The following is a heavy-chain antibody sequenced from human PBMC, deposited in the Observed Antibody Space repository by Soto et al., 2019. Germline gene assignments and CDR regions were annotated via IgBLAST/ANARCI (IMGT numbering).Heavy chain of an antibody. CDR3: ARDHGRDGYNDGFDFDY. CDR1: GYTFTTYG. V-gene: IGHV1-18*04. J-gene: IGHJ4*02. Sequence: ASVKVSCKASGYTFTTYGITWVRQAPGQGREWMGWISTYRGNTNYAQKFQGRVTMTTDTSTNTGHTELRSLRSDDTAVYYCARDHGRDGYNDGFDFDYWGQGTLVTVSS. CDR2: ISTYRGNT. D-gene: IGHD5-12*01.